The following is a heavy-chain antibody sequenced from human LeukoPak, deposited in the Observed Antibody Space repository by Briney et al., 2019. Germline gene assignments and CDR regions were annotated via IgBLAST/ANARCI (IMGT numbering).Heavy chain of an antibody. CDR3: TSLDYANEYYFDY. CDR1: GFTISNYY. CDR2: IYTGGNT. D-gene: IGHD3/OR15-3a*01. Sequence: PGGSLRLSCAASGFTISNYYMSWVRQAPGKGLEWVSVIYTGGNTYYTDAVKGRFTISRHNSKNTLYLRMNSLKTEDTAVYYCTSLDYANEYYFDYWGQGTLVTVSS. J-gene: IGHJ4*02. V-gene: IGHV3-53*01.